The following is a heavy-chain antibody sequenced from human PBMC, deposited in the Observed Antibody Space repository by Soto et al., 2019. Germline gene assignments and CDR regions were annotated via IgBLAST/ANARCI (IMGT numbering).Heavy chain of an antibody. CDR1: GGSISSGGYY. D-gene: IGHD5-12*01. CDR3: ARYFRFHPRGYSGYDWVWFDP. Sequence: PSETLSLTCTVSGGSISSGGYYWSWIRQRPGKGLEWIGYIYYSGSTNYNPSLKSRVTISVDTSKNQFSLKLSSVTAADTAVYYCARYFRFHPRGYSGYDWVWFDPWGQGTLVTVYS. V-gene: IGHV4-61*08. J-gene: IGHJ5*02. CDR2: IYYSGST.